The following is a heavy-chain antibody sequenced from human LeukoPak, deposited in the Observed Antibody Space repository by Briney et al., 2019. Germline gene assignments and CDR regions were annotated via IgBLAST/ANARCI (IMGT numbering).Heavy chain of an antibody. CDR3: ARERRWMGATVYDAFDI. Sequence: PGGSLRLSCAASGFTFSRYTMNWVRQAPGKGLEWVSSISTSSIYIYHADSVKGRFTISRDNSKNTLYLQMNSLRAEDTAVYYCARERRWMGATVYDAFDIWGQGTMVTVSS. D-gene: IGHD1-26*01. CDR2: ISTSSIYI. V-gene: IGHV3-21*01. CDR1: GFTFSRYT. J-gene: IGHJ3*02.